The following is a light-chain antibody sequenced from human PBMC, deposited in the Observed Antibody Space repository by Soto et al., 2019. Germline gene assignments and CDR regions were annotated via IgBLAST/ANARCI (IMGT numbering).Light chain of an antibody. Sequence: QALLTLPACVSGTPGKSTTISCTGTIRDVGVYNFVSWYQQHPGKVPKLIIYEVIRRPSGVSNRFSGSKSGNTPSRTSSWLQAEDEADYYCSSYTRSNTYVFGTGTKVTVL. CDR2: EVI. CDR3: SSYTRSNTYV. CDR1: IRDVGVYNF. V-gene: IGLV2-14*01. J-gene: IGLJ1*01.